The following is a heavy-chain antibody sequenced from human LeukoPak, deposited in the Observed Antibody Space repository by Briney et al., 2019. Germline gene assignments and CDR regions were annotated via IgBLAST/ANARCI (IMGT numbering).Heavy chain of an antibody. CDR3: ARGGITIFGVVAFDI. Sequence: GGSLRLSCAASGFTFSSYWMSWVRQAPGKGLEWVANIKQDGSEKYYVDSVKGRFTISRDNAKNSLYLQMNSLRAEDTAVYYCARGGITIFGVVAFDIWGQGTMVTVSS. CDR1: GFTFSSYW. D-gene: IGHD3-3*01. V-gene: IGHV3-7*01. CDR2: IKQDGSEK. J-gene: IGHJ3*02.